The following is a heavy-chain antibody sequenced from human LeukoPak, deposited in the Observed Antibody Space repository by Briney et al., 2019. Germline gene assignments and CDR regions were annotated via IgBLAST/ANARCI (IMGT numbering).Heavy chain of an antibody. CDR1: GGSISSYY. J-gene: IGHJ5*02. D-gene: IGHD6-19*01. V-gene: IGHV4-59*12. CDR2: IYYSGST. Sequence: PSETLSLTCTVSGGSISSYYWSWIRQPPGKGLEWIGYIYYSGSTNYNPSLKSRVTISVDTSKNQFSLKLSSVTAADTAVYYCARRITVAKKNWFDPWGQGTLVTVSS. CDR3: ARRITVAKKNWFDP.